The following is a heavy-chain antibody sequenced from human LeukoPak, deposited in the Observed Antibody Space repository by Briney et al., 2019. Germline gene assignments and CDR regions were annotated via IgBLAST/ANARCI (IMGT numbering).Heavy chain of an antibody. CDR3: ARYTVTGPYYYYGMDV. V-gene: IGHV1-69*13. CDR2: IIPIFGTA. Sequence: SVKVSCKAAGGTFSSYAISWVRQAPGQGLEWMGGIIPIFGTANYAQKFQGRVTITADESTSTAYMELSSLRSEDTAVYYCARYTVTGPYYYYGMDVWGQGTTVTVSS. D-gene: IGHD4-17*01. J-gene: IGHJ6*02. CDR1: GGTFSSYA.